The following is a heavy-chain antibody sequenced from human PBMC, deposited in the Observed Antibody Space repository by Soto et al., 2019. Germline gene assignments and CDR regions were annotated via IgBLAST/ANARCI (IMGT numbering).Heavy chain of an antibody. CDR3: GRAGIVVVGAASRPLDH. V-gene: IGHV3-21*01. D-gene: IGHD2-15*01. Sequence: EVQMEESGGGLVKPGGSLRLSCVASGFTFGSHSMYWVRQAPGRGLEWVSSISGGSDYIFYAASVKGRFTISRDNAMNSLYLQMNSLRAEDTAVYYWGRAGIVVVGAASRPLDHWGQGTLVTVSS. CDR2: ISGGSDYI. J-gene: IGHJ4*02. CDR1: GFTFGSHS.